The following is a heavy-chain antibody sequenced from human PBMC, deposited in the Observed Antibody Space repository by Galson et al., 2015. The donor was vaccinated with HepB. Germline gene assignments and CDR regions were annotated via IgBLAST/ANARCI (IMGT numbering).Heavy chain of an antibody. D-gene: IGHD5-18*01. Sequence: VKVSCKASGYTFTSYGISWVRQAPGQGLEWMGWISAYNGNTNYAQKLQGRVTMTTDTSTSTAYMELRSLRSDDTAVYYCAREWKNSYQGYYYYYGMDVWGQGTTVTVSS. CDR2: ISAYNGNT. V-gene: IGHV1-18*04. J-gene: IGHJ6*02. CDR3: AREWKNSYQGYYYYYGMDV. CDR1: GYTFTSYG.